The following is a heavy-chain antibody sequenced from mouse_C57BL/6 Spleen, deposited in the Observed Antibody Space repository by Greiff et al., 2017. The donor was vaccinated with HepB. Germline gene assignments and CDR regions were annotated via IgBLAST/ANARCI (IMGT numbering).Heavy chain of an antibody. CDR3: TRRSNYAGIDY. D-gene: IGHD2-5*01. CDR1: GFTFSDAW. V-gene: IGHV6-6*01. J-gene: IGHJ2*01. Sequence: EVKLMESGGGLVQPGGSMKLSCAASGFTFSDAWMDWVRQSPEKGLEWVAEIRNKANNHATYYAESVKGRFTISRDDSKSSVYLQMNSLRAEDTGIYYCTRRSNYAGIDYWGQGTTLTVSS. CDR2: IRNKANNHAT.